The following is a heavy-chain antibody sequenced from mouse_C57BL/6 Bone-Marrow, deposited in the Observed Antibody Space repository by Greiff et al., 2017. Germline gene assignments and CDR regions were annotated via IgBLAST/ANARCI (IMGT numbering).Heavy chain of an antibody. V-gene: IGHV2-2*01. D-gene: IGHD2-3*01. CDR1: GFSLTSYG. CDR2: IWSGGST. J-gene: IGHJ2*01. CDR3: ARWWLLDY. Sequence: QVQLQQSGPGLVQPSQSLSITCPVSGFSLTSYGVHWVRQSPGKGLEWLGVIWSGGSTAYNAAFISRLSISKDNSKSQVFFKMNSLQADDTAIYYCARWWLLDYWGQGTTLTVSS.